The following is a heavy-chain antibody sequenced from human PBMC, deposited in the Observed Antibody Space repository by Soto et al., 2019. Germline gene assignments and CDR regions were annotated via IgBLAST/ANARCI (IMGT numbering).Heavy chain of an antibody. Sequence: QVPLVQSGAEVKKPGASVKVSCKASGYTFTNYGISWVRQAPGEGLEWVGWMNTSNDNKLYAQKLQGRLTLTTDTSTSTAYMDLTTLRSDDTAVYFCARDPGAASFDFWAQGTLVTVSS. D-gene: IGHD2-15*01. CDR2: MNTSNDNK. CDR1: GYTFTNYG. J-gene: IGHJ4*02. CDR3: ARDPGAASFDF. V-gene: IGHV1-18*01.